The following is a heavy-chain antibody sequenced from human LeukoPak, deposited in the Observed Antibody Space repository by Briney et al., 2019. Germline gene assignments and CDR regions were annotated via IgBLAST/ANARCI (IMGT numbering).Heavy chain of an antibody. J-gene: IGHJ6*03. CDR1: GFTFSSYS. CDR2: ISSSSSYI. D-gene: IGHD5-12*01. CDR3: ARDSRGYSGYDTGAYMDV. V-gene: IGHV3-21*01. Sequence: PGGSLRLSCAASGFTFSSYSMNWVRQAPGKGLEWVSSISSSSSYIYYADSVKGRFTISRDNAKNSLYLQMNSLRAEDTAVYYCARDSRGYSGYDTGAYMDVWGKGTTVTVSS.